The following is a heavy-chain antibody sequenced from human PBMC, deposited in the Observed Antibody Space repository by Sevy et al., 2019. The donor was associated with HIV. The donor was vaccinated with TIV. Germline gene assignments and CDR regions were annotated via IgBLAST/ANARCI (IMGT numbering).Heavy chain of an antibody. Sequence: GGSLRLSCEASGFTFSSNAMSWVRQAPGKGLEWVSGISGGGGDTFYADSVKCRFTISRDNSKNTLFLQINSLRAEDTALYYCVKGARYTIPNDAFDIWGQGTMVTVSS. CDR2: ISGGGGDT. D-gene: IGHD2-2*02. CDR3: VKGARYTIPNDAFDI. CDR1: GFTFSSNA. J-gene: IGHJ3*02. V-gene: IGHV3-23*01.